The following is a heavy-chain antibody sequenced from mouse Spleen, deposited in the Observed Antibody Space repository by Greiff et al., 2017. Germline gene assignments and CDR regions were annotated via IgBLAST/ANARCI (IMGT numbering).Heavy chain of an antibody. CDR1: GYTFTDYN. CDR3: ARIRSYYYGSSYFDY. V-gene: IGHV1-18*01. J-gene: IGHJ2*01. Sequence: EVQLQQSGPELVKPGASVKIPCKASGYTFTDYNMDWVKQSHGKSLEWIGDINPNNGGTIYNQKFKGKATLTVDKSSSTAYMELRSLTSEDTAVYYCARIRSYYYGSSYFDYWGQGTTLTVSS. CDR2: INPNNGGT. D-gene: IGHD1-1*01.